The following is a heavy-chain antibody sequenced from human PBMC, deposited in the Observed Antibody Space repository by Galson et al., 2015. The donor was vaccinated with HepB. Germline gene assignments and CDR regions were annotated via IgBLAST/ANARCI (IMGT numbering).Heavy chain of an antibody. CDR2: ISPYNRDT. V-gene: IGHV1-18*01. CDR3: ARGALVGVVGGSQNNWFAP. CDR1: GYTFSTYS. J-gene: IGHJ5*02. D-gene: IGHD2-15*01. Sequence: SVKVSCKASGYTFSTYSITWVRHAPGQGLEWMGWISPYNRDTYYARKFQGRVTMTTDTFTSTAYMELRSLRSDDTASYYCARGALVGVVGGSQNNWFAPWGQGTLVTVSS.